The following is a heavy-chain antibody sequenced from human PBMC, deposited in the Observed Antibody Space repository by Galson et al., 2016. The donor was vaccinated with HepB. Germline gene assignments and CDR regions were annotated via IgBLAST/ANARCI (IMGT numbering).Heavy chain of an antibody. V-gene: IGHV3-30*04. CDR1: GFTFRYFS. CDR2: ISDDGSSK. CDR3: ARGGTGRLAYYYYGMDV. Sequence: SLRLSCAASGFTFRYFSIHWVRQAPGKGLEWVTIISDDGSSKYYADSVKGRITISRDNSKNTVNLQMNNLRTEDTAVYYCARGGTGRLAYYYYGMDVWGPGTTVTVSS. J-gene: IGHJ6*02. D-gene: IGHD1-1*01.